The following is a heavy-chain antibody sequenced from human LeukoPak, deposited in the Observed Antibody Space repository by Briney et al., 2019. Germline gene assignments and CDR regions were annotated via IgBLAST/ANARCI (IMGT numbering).Heavy chain of an antibody. CDR3: VGFGAYGGL. J-gene: IGHJ4*02. CDR1: GFSFKDYD. V-gene: IGHV3-48*01. Sequence: GGSLRLSCAASGFSFKDYDMHWVRQGKGKGLDWVSYISGSSGTIHYADSVRGRFTISRDNVKKSLYLYMNNLRAEDTAVYYCVGFGAYGGLWGQGTVVTVSP. CDR2: ISGSSGTI. D-gene: IGHD4-23*01.